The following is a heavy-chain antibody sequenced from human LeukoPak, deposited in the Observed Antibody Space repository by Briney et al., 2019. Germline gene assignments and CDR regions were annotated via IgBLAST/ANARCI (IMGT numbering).Heavy chain of an antibody. V-gene: IGHV1-18*01. CDR1: GYTFTSYG. J-gene: IGHJ4*02. CDR2: ISAYNGNT. D-gene: IGHD1-26*01. CDR3: ARGLVGATNFDY. Sequence: ASVKVSCKASGYTFTSYGISWVRQAPGQGLEGMGWISAYNGNTNYAQKLQGRVSMTTDTSTSTAYMELTSLRSDDTAVYYCARGLVGATNFDYWGQGTLVTVSS.